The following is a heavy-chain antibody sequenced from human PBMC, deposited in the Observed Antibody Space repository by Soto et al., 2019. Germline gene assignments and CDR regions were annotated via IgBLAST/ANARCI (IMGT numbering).Heavy chain of an antibody. J-gene: IGHJ6*02. Sequence: GGSLRLSCAASGFTFSSYGMYWVRQAPGKGLEWVAVISYDGSNKYYADSVKGRFTISRDNSKNTLYLQMNSLRAEYTAVYYCAKEGPGWFEELSYYYGMDVWGQGTTVTVSS. CDR2: ISYDGSNK. V-gene: IGHV3-30*18. CDR3: AKEGPGWFEELSYYYGMDV. D-gene: IGHD3-10*01. CDR1: GFTFSSYG.